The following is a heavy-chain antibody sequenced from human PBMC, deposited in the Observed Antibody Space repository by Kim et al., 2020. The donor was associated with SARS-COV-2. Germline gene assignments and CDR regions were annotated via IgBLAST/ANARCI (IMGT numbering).Heavy chain of an antibody. CDR1: GFTFTTYC. D-gene: IGHD2-15*01. V-gene: IGHV3-7*01. J-gene: IGHJ4*02. CDR3: ARVVFVVPGFVY. Sequence: GGSLRLSCAASGFTFTTYCMNWVRQAPGKGLEWVASVQQDGTEQYYVASVKGRFTTSRDTANNSLFLQMNSLRAEATAVYYCARVVFVVPGFVYCCQGA. CDR2: VQQDGTEQ.